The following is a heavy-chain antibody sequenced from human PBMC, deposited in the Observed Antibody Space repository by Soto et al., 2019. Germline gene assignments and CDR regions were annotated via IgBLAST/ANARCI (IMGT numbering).Heavy chain of an antibody. J-gene: IGHJ3*02. CDR3: ARSFYSSSWGDAFDI. CDR1: GGSISSSNW. V-gene: IGHV4-4*02. CDR2: IYHSGST. Sequence: QVQLQESGPGLVKPSGTLSLTCAVSGGSISSSNWWSWVRQPPGKGLEWIGEIYHSGSTNYNPSLKSRVTLSVDKSKNQFSLKLSSVTAADTAVYYCARSFYSSSWGDAFDIWGQGTMVTVSS. D-gene: IGHD6-13*01.